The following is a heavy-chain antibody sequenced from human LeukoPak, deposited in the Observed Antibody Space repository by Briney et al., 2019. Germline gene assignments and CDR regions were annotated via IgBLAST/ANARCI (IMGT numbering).Heavy chain of an antibody. CDR3: TIRADYYGSGSYSASYYYYGMDV. J-gene: IGHJ6*02. CDR1: GFTFSGSA. D-gene: IGHD3-10*01. V-gene: IGHV3-73*01. Sequence: GGSLKLSCAASGFTFSGSAMHWVRQASGKGLEWVGRSRSKANSYATAYAASVKGRFTISRDDSKNTAYLQMNSLKTEDTAVYYCTIRADYYGSGSYSASYYYYGMDVWGQGTTVTVSS. CDR2: SRSKANSYAT.